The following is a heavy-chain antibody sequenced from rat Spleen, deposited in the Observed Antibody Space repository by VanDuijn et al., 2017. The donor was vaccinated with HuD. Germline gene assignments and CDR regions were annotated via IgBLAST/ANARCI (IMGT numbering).Heavy chain of an antibody. J-gene: IGHJ2*01. CDR1: GFSLSNYG. Sequence: QVQLKESGPGLVQPSPTLSLTCTVSGFSLSNYGVLWVRQPPGKGLEWMGLIWGNGNTNYNSALKSRLSISRDTSKSQLFLQMNDLQTEDTAMYFCASQYYYDGYYRDYWGQGVMVTVSS. CDR2: IWGNGNT. V-gene: IGHV2S61*01. D-gene: IGHD1-12*03. CDR3: ASQYYYDGYYRDY.